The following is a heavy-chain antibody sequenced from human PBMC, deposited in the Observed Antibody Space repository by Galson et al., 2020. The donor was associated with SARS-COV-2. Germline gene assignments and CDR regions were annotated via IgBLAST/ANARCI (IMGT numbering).Heavy chain of an antibody. CDR3: ARCYSSSSSWFDP. CDR1: GYSISSGYY. CDR2: IYHSGST. J-gene: IGHJ5*02. D-gene: IGHD6-6*01. Sequence: SETLSLTCTVSGYSISSGYYWGWIRQPPGKGLEWIGSIYHSGSTYYNPSLKSRVTISVDTSKNQFSLKLSSVTAADTAVYYCARCYSSSSSWFDPGGQGTLVTGSS. V-gene: IGHV4-38-2*02.